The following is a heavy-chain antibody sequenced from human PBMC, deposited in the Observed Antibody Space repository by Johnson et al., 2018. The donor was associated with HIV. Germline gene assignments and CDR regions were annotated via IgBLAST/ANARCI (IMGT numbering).Heavy chain of an antibody. D-gene: IGHD3-22*01. J-gene: IGHJ3*02. CDR2: LYSGGST. CDR3: ARDIRESFGSYDSSGSGLGAFDI. CDR1: GFTVSSNY. Sequence: VQLVESGGGLVQPGGSLRLSCAASGFTVSSNYMSWVRQAPGKGLAWVSVLYSGGSTYYAASVQVRFPISRDHSKNTLYLQMNSLRAEDTAVYYCARDIRESFGSYDSSGSGLGAFDIWGQGTMVTVSS. V-gene: IGHV3-66*01.